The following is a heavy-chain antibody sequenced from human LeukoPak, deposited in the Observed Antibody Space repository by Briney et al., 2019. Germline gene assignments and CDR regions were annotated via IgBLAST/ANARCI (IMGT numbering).Heavy chain of an antibody. CDR1: GGSISSYY. Sequence: TSETLSLTCTVSGGSISSYYWSWIRQSPGKRLEWIGYISYTGTTNYNPSLRSRVTISVDMSKNQIFLKLNSVTAADTAVYHCASPSGGRYRDDALDIWGQGTMVTVSS. CDR3: ASPSGGRYRDDALDI. V-gene: IGHV4-59*01. CDR2: ISYTGTT. J-gene: IGHJ3*02. D-gene: IGHD3-10*01.